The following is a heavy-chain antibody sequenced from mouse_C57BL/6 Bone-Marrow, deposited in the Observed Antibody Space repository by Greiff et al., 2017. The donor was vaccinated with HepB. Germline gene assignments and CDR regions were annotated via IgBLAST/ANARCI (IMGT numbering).Heavy chain of an antibody. CDR1: GFAFSSSW. CDR2: IYPGDGDT. V-gene: IGHV1-82*01. Sequence: VQLQQSGPELVKPGASVKISCKASGFAFSSSWMNWVKQRPGKGLEWIGRIYPGDGDTNYNGKFTGKATLTADKSSITAYMQLSSLTSEDSAVYFCARDSSGRWFAYWGQGTLVTVSA. CDR3: ARDSSGRWFAY. D-gene: IGHD3-2*02. J-gene: IGHJ3*01.